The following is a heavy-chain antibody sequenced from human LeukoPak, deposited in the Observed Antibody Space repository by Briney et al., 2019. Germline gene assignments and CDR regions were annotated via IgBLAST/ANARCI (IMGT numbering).Heavy chain of an antibody. J-gene: IGHJ4*02. V-gene: IGHV3-74*01. CDR3: ARGGSDTAMAHDY. Sequence: GGSLRLSCAASGFTFSNHWMHWVRQAPGKGLMWVSRINRDGSRTDYADSVKGRFTISRDDAKNALYLQVNSLRAEDTAVYFCARGGSDTAMAHDYWGQGTLVTVSS. CDR1: GFTFSNHW. D-gene: IGHD5-18*01. CDR2: INRDGSRT.